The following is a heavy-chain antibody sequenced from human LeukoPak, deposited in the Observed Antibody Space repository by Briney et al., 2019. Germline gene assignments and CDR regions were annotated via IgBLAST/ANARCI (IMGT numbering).Heavy chain of an antibody. CDR2: INPNSGGT. J-gene: IGHJ4*02. CDR3: ARDGGGFDY. V-gene: IGHV1-2*07. CDR1: VYTFTGYY. Sequence: ASVNVSCKPSVYTFTGYYMHWVRQAPGQGLEWMGWINPNSGGTNYAHKFQGRVSMTRDTSISTAYMELSRLRSDDTAVYYCARDGGGFDYWGQGTLVTVSS. D-gene: IGHD3-16*01.